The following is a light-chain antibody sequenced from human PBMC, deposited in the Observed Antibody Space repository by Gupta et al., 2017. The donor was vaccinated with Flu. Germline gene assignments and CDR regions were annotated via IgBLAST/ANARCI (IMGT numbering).Light chain of an antibody. CDR2: GAS. V-gene: IGKV3-20*01. CDR1: QSVSSSS. J-gene: IGKJ1*01. Sequence: EIVLTQSSGTLSLSPGDRATLSCRATQSVSSSSLAWYQQKPGQAPRLLIYGASSRATGIPDRFSGSGSGTDFTLTISRLEPEDFAVYYCQQYGTSPQTFGQGTKVEIK. CDR3: QQYGTSPQT.